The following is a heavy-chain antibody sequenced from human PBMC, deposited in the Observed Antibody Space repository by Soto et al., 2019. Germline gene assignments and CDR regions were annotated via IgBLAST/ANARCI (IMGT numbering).Heavy chain of an antibody. J-gene: IGHJ6*04. CDR3: ARLGLAATYYYAMDV. D-gene: IGHD2-15*01. Sequence: PGESLKISCKGSGDGFMSYWISWVRQMPGKGLEWMGRISPSDSNTDYSPSFQGHVTISADMSLSTAYLQWSSLKASDTAIYYCARLGLAATYYYAMDVWGKGTTVTVSS. CDR1: GDGFMSYW. CDR2: ISPSDSNT. V-gene: IGHV5-10-1*01.